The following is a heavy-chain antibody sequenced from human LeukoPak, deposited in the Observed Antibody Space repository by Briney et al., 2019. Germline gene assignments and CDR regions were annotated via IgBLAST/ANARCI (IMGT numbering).Heavy chain of an antibody. CDR2: INHSGST. V-gene: IGHV4-34*01. Sequence: PSETLSLTCAVYGGSFSGYYWSWIRQPPGKGLEWIGEINHSGSTNYNPSLKSRVTISVDTSKNQFSLKLSSVTAADTAVYYCARGYCSSTSCCTNWFDPWGQGTLVTVSS. CDR1: GGSFSGYY. CDR3: ARGYCSSTSCCTNWFDP. D-gene: IGHD2-2*02. J-gene: IGHJ5*02.